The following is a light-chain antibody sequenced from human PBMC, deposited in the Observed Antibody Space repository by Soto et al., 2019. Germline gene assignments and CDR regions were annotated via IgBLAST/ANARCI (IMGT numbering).Light chain of an antibody. CDR2: SAS. CDR3: HQYDNWPPT. Sequence: EIVMTQSPATLSVSPGERSTLPCSASQSVSSNLSFYHQKPVQAPSLLIYSASTMAIGIPARFSGSGSGTEFTLTISSLQSEDFAVYYGHQYDNWPPTFGRGTKVDIK. CDR1: QSVSSN. J-gene: IGKJ1*01. V-gene: IGKV3-15*01.